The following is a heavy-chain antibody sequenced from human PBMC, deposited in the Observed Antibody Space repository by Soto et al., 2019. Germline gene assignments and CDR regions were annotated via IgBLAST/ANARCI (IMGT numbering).Heavy chain of an antibody. CDR2: IIPIFGTA. CDR1: GGTFSSYA. CDR3: ARPGAPVGAFYYYYGMDV. D-gene: IGHD1-26*01. V-gene: IGHV1-69*13. Sequence: ASVKVSCNASGGTFSSYAISWVRQAPGQGLEWMGGIIPIFGTANYAQKFHGRVTITADESTSTAYMELSSLRSEDTAVYYCARPGAPVGAFYYYYGMDVWGQGTTVTVSS. J-gene: IGHJ6*02.